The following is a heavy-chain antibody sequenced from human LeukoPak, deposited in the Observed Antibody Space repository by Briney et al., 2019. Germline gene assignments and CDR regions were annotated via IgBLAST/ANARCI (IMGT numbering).Heavy chain of an antibody. V-gene: IGHV1-2*02. J-gene: IGHJ4*02. CDR2: INPNSGGT. D-gene: IGHD3-9*01. CDR3: ARDAQGDYDILTGLLGSFDY. CDR1: GYTFTYFY. Sequence: GASVKVSCKASGYTFTYFYIHWVRQAPGQGLEWMGWINPNSGGTNYAQKFQGRVTMTRDTSISTAYMDLSRLRSDDTAVYYCARDAQGDYDILTGLLGSFDYWGQGTLVTVSS.